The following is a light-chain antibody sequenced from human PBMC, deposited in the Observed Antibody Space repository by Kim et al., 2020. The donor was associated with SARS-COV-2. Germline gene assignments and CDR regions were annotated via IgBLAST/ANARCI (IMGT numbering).Light chain of an antibody. CDR3: SSYTSSSTNYV. CDR2: DVS. J-gene: IGLJ1*01. CDR1: SIDVGGYNY. Sequence: QSITSSCTGTSIDVGGYNYVSWYQQHPGKAPKLMIYDVSNRPSGVSNRFSGSKSGNTASLTISGLQAEDEADYYCSSYTSSSTNYVFGTGTKVTVL. V-gene: IGLV2-14*03.